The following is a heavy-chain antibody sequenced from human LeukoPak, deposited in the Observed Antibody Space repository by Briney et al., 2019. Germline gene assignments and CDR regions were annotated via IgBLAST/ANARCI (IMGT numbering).Heavy chain of an antibody. V-gene: IGHV4-59*01. J-gene: IGHJ1*01. CDR2: IYYSGST. CDR3: ARGSTAVAGLKGFGGIFQH. Sequence: SETLSLTCTVSGGSISSYYWSWIRQPPGKGLEWIGYIYYSGSTNYNPSLKSRVTISVDTSKNQFSLKLSSVTAADTPVYYCARGSTAVAGLKGFGGIFQHWGQGTLVTVSS. CDR1: GGSISSYY. D-gene: IGHD6-19*01.